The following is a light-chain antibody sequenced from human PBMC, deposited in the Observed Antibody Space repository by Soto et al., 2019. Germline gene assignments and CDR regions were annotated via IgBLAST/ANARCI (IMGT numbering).Light chain of an antibody. CDR2: GAS. Sequence: EIVLTQSPGTLSLSPGERATLSCRASQSVSSSSLAWYQQKRGQAPRLLIHGASSRATGIPDRFSGSGSGTDFTRTISRLDPEDFAVYYCQQYGGSPRTFGQGTKVEVK. CDR3: QQYGGSPRT. CDR1: QSVSSSS. V-gene: IGKV3-20*01. J-gene: IGKJ1*01.